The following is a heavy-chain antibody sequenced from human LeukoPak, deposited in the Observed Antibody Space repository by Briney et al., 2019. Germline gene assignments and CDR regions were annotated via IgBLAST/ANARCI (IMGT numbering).Heavy chain of an antibody. J-gene: IGHJ6*02. CDR1: GFTFSSYS. V-gene: IGHV3-48*04. CDR2: ISSSSSTI. Sequence: RPGGSLRLSCAASGFTFSSYSMNWVRQAPGKGLEWVSYISSSSSTIYYADSVKGRFTISRDNAKNSLYLQMNSLRAEDTAVYYCARDVRYYYDSSGFQDGMDVWGQGTTVTVSS. D-gene: IGHD3-22*01. CDR3: ARDVRYYYDSSGFQDGMDV.